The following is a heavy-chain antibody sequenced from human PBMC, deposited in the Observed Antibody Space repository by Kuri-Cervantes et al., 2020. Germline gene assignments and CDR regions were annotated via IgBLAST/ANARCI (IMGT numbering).Heavy chain of an antibody. D-gene: IGHD6-13*01. Sequence: SVKVSCKASGGTFSSYAISWVRQAPGQGLEWMGGIIPSFGTANYAQKFQGRVTITADKSTSTAYMELSSLRSEDTAVYYCARVQGSSWSGYYYYMDVWGKGTTVTVSS. CDR1: GGTFSSYA. V-gene: IGHV1-69*06. CDR3: ARVQGSSWSGYYYYMDV. J-gene: IGHJ6*03. CDR2: IIPSFGTA.